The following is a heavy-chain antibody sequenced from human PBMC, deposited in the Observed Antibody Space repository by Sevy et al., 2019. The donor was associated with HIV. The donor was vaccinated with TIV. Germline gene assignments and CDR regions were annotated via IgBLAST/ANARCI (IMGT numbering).Heavy chain of an antibody. CDR3: ARINVNYGDYVFDY. D-gene: IGHD4-17*01. J-gene: IGHJ4*02. CDR1: GFSLTSNAMC. V-gene: IGHV2-70*11. CDR2: IDWDDDE. Sequence: SGPTLVNPTQTLTLTCSFSGFSLTSNAMCVTWIRQPPGKALEWLARIDWDDDEYYTASLKTRLTISKDTSKNQVVLTMTNMDPVDTATYYCARINVNYGDYVFDYWGQEILVTVSS.